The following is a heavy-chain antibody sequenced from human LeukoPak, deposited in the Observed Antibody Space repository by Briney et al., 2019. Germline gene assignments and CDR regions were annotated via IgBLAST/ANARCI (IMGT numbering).Heavy chain of an antibody. Sequence: TETLSLTCTVSGGSIRSYYWSRIRQPAGKGLEWIGRIYTSGSTNYNPSLKSRVTMSVDTSKNQFSLKLSSVTAADTAVYYCARDRRNSSSWSPFDPWGQGTLVTVSS. V-gene: IGHV4-4*07. CDR2: IYTSGST. CDR1: GGSIRSYY. D-gene: IGHD6-13*01. J-gene: IGHJ5*02. CDR3: ARDRRNSSSWSPFDP.